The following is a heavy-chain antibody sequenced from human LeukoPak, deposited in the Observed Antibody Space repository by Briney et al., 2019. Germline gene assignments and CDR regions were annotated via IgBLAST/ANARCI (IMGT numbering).Heavy chain of an antibody. J-gene: IGHJ4*02. Sequence: PGGSLRLSCAASGFTFSSYGMSWVRQAPGKGLEWVSSISGSGGSTYYADSVKGRFTISRDNSKNTLWLQMNSLRGEDTAVYYCAGAKPKNMVRGLIMRRESRYYFDYWGQGTLVTVSS. CDR3: AGAKPKNMVRGLIMRRESRYYFDY. CDR2: ISGSGGST. D-gene: IGHD3-10*01. CDR1: GFTFSSYG. V-gene: IGHV3-23*01.